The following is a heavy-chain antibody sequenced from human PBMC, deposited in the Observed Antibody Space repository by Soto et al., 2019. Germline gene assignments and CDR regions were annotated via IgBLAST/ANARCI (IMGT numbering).Heavy chain of an antibody. J-gene: IGHJ6*02. Sequence: GASVKVSCKASGYTFTSYDINWVRQATGQGLEWMGWMNPNSGNTGYAQKFQGRVTMTRNTSISTAYMELSSLRSEDTAVYYCARGGGSSGYYYYYGMDVWGQGTTVTVSS. D-gene: IGHD3-22*01. CDR2: MNPNSGNT. CDR1: GYTFTSYD. V-gene: IGHV1-8*01. CDR3: ARGGGSSGYYYYYGMDV.